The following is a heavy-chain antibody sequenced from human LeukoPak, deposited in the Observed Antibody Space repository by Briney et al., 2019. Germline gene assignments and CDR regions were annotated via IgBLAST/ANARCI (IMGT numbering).Heavy chain of an antibody. V-gene: IGHV4-39*07. CDR3: ARDPSGIAVAGFV. CDR2: IYYSGST. J-gene: IGHJ3*01. CDR1: GGSISSSSYY. Sequence: SETLSLTCTVSGGSISSSSYYWGWIRQPPGKGLEWIGSIYYSGSTYYNPSLKSRVTISVDTSKNQFSLKVNSVTAADTAVYYCARDPSGIAVAGFVWGQGTMVTVSS. D-gene: IGHD6-19*01.